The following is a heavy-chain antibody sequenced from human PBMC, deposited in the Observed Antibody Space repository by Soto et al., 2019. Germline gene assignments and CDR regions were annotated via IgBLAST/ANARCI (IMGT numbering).Heavy chain of an antibody. CDR2: IYPGDSGT. Sequence: GESLKISCKGSGYSFTSYWIGWVRQMPGKGLEWMGIIYPGDSGTRYSPSFQGQVTISADKSISPAYLQWSSLKASDTAMYYCARLSRQYSSSLGRWFEPWGQGTLVTVSS. D-gene: IGHD6-6*01. V-gene: IGHV5-51*01. CDR3: ARLSRQYSSSLGRWFEP. CDR1: GYSFTSYW. J-gene: IGHJ5*02.